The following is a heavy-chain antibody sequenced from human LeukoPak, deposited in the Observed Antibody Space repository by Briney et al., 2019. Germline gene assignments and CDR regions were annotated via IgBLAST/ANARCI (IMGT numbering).Heavy chain of an antibody. Sequence: AASVKVSCKASGYTFTNYYLFWVRQARGQGLEWMGVINLSSVSTSYAQKFQGRDTMTRDTSPSTVYMELSTLRSEDTAVYYCARMSPAYCGGDCYLDCWGQGTLVTVSS. D-gene: IGHD2-21*02. CDR3: ARMSPAYCGGDCYLDC. CDR2: INLSSVST. CDR1: GYTFTNYY. V-gene: IGHV1-46*01. J-gene: IGHJ4*02.